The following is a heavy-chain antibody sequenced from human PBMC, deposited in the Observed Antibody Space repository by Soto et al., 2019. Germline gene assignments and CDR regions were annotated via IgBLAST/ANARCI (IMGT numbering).Heavy chain of an antibody. CDR1: GFTFDDYA. CDR2: ISWNSGSI. Sequence: PGGSLRLSCAASGFTFDDYAMHWVRQAPGKGLEWVSGISWNSGSIGYADSVKGRFTISRDNAKNSLYLQMNSLRAEDTALYYCAKAKAKWTFAYFDYWGQGTLVTVSS. V-gene: IGHV3-9*01. J-gene: IGHJ4*02. D-gene: IGHD3-16*01. CDR3: AKAKAKWTFAYFDY.